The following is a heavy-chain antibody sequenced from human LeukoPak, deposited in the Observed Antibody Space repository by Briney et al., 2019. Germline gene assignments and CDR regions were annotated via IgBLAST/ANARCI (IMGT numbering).Heavy chain of an antibody. CDR3: ARARDNWKDVYYYYMDV. CDR2: IFTSGST. J-gene: IGHJ6*03. Sequence: SETLSLACTVSGGSISSGSYYWSWIRQPAGKRLEWIGRIFTSGSTNYNPSLKSRVTISVDTSKNQFSLKLSSVTAADTAVYYCARARDNWKDVYYYYMDVWGKGTTVTVSS. D-gene: IGHD1-1*01. CDR1: GGSISSGSYY. V-gene: IGHV4-61*02.